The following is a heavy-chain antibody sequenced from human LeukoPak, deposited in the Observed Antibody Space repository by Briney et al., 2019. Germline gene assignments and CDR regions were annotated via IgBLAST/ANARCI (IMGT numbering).Heavy chain of an antibody. CDR1: GFTFSSYA. V-gene: IGHV3-23*01. CDR3: AKNYYDSSGYYFLYAFDI. J-gene: IGHJ3*02. D-gene: IGHD3-22*01. CDR2: VSGSGSST. Sequence: GGSLRLSCADSGFTFSSYAMSWVRQAPGKGLEWVSVVSGSGSSTYYADSVKGRFTISRDNSRNTLYLQMNSLRAEDTAVYYCAKNYYDSSGYYFLYAFDIWGQGTMVTVSS.